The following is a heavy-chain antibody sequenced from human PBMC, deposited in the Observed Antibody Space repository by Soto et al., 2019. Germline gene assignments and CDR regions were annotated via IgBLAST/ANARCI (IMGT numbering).Heavy chain of an antibody. J-gene: IGHJ3*02. CDR2: IKQDGSEK. D-gene: IGHD3-16*01. CDR1: AFTFSSYW. V-gene: IGHV3-7*03. Sequence: GGSLRLSCAASAFTFSSYWMSWVRQAPGKGLEWVDNIKQDGSEKYYVDSVKGRFTISRDNAKNSLYLQMNSLRAEDTAVYYCARDLFEAARRGEYAFDIWGQGTMVTVSS. CDR3: ARDLFEAARRGEYAFDI.